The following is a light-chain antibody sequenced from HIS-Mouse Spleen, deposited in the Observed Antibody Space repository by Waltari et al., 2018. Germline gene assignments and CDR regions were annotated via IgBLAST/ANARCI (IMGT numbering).Light chain of an antibody. J-gene: IGLJ2*01. Sequence: QSALTQPASVSGSPGPSIPISCTGTSSDVGGYNYVSWYQQHPGKAPKLMIYDVSNRPSGVSNRFSGSKSGNTASLTISGLQAEDEADYYCSSYTSSSFNVVFGGGTKLTVL. V-gene: IGLV2-14*03. CDR1: SSDVGGYNY. CDR3: SSYTSSSFNVV. CDR2: DVS.